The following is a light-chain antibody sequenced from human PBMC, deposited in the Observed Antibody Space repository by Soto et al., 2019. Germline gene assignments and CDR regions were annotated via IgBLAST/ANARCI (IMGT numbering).Light chain of an antibody. Sequence: QPVLTQRPAGSGTPGQRVTISCSGSSSNIGSNTVNWYRQLPGTAPKLLIYSNNQRPSGVPDRFSGSKSGTSASLAISGLQSEDEADYYCAAWDDSLNGRVFGTGTKVTVL. CDR2: SNN. CDR3: AAWDDSLNGRV. V-gene: IGLV1-44*01. J-gene: IGLJ1*01. CDR1: SSNIGSNT.